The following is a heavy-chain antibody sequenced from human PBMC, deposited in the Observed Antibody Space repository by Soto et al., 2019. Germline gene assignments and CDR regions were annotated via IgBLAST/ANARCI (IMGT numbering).Heavy chain of an antibody. D-gene: IGHD3-10*01. CDR1: GFSLTTSPVA. J-gene: IGHJ5*02. CDR3: VHRSRSRVFGGDNWFDP. Sequence: QITLKESGPTLVKPTQTLTLTCTFPGFSLTTSPVAVGWNRQPPGKPLERLSIISLDDSTHYIPSLNSRLTISKDTSKNQVVLIMTNMDPVDTATYYCVHRSRSRVFGGDNWFDPWGQGTLVTVSS. V-gene: IGHV2-5*02. CDR2: ISLDDST.